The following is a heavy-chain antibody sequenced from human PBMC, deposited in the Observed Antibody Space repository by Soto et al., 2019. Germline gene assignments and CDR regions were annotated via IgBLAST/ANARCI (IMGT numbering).Heavy chain of an antibody. CDR2: ISYDGNNK. J-gene: IGHJ6*02. CDR3: ARAECDGGSCDTLVGLRYGMDV. Sequence: QVQLVESGGGVVQPGRSLRLSCAASGFTFSSYAMYWVRQAPGKGLEWVAVISYDGNNKYYADSVKGRFTISRDNSKNTLYMQMNSLRADDTVVYYCARAECDGGSCDTLVGLRYGMDVWGQGTTVTVSS. V-gene: IGHV3-30-3*01. D-gene: IGHD2-15*01. CDR1: GFTFSSYA.